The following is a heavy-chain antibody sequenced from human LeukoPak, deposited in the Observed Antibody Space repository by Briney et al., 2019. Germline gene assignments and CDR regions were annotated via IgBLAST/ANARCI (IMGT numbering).Heavy chain of an antibody. Sequence: GGSLRLSCAASGFTFSRYSMNWVRQSPGKGLEWVSYVSSSPHKKYYADFVKGRFTISRDDAKNSLYLQMDSLRGEDTAVYYCTRDSTATYYFDYWGQGTVVTVSS. D-gene: IGHD6-25*01. CDR2: VSSSPHKK. CDR1: GFTFSRYS. J-gene: IGHJ4*02. CDR3: TRDSTATYYFDY. V-gene: IGHV3-48*01.